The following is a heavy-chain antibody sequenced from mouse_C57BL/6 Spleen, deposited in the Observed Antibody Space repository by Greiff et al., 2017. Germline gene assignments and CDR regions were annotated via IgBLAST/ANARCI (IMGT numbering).Heavy chain of an antibody. V-gene: IGHV1-39*01. Sequence: EVQLQQSGPELVKPGASVKISCKASGYSFTDYNMNWVKQSNGKSLEWIGVINPNYGTTRDNQKFKGTATLTVDQSSSTAYMQLNSRTSEDSAVYYCARVAGAWVAYWGQGTLVTVSA. J-gene: IGHJ3*01. CDR1: GYSFTDYN. D-gene: IGHD4-1*01. CDR3: ARVAGAWVAY. CDR2: INPNYGTT.